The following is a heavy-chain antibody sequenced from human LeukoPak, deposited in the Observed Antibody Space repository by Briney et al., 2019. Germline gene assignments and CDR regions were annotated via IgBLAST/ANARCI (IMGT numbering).Heavy chain of an antibody. J-gene: IGHJ3*02. CDR2: ISSSSSYM. CDR3: ARDEIGRSVI. Sequence: GGSLRLSCAASGFTFSTYSMNWVRQAPGKGLEWVSSISSSSSYMYYADSLKGRFTISRDNAKNSLYLQMNSLRAEDTAVYYCARDEIGRSVIWGQGTRVTVSS. V-gene: IGHV3-21*01. CDR1: GFTFSTYS. D-gene: IGHD1-26*01.